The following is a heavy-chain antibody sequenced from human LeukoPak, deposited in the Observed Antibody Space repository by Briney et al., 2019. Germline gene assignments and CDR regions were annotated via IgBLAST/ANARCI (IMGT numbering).Heavy chain of an antibody. D-gene: IGHD6-13*01. CDR1: GGSFSGHY. J-gene: IGHJ4*02. Sequence: SETLSLTCAVYGGSFSGHYWSWIRQPPGKGLEWIGEINHSGSTNYNPSLKSRITISIDTSKNQFSLKLSSVTAADTAVYYCARQIASAGTAGFDFWGQGALVTVSS. CDR2: INHSGST. V-gene: IGHV4-34*01. CDR3: ARQIASAGTAGFDF.